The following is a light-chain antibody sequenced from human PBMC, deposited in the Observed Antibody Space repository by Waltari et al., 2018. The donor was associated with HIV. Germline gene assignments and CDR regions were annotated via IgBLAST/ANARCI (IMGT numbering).Light chain of an antibody. J-gene: IGLJ3*02. CDR2: SNK. CDR3: AAWDDSLNGFWV. CDR1: SSSIGSNT. Sequence: QSVLTQPPSASGTPGQRVTISCSGSSSSIGSNTVNWFQQLPGTAPKLLLYSNKQRPSGVPDRVSGSKSGTSASLASSGLQSEDEADYYCAAWDDSLNGFWVFGGGTKLTVL. V-gene: IGLV1-44*01.